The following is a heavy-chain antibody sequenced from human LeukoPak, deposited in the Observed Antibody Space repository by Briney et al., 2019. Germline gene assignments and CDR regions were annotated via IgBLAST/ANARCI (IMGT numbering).Heavy chain of an antibody. V-gene: IGHV4-34*01. CDR2: INRSGST. J-gene: IGHJ4*02. CDR1: GGSFSGYY. D-gene: IGHD5-12*01. Sequence: PSETLSLTCAVYGGSFSGYYWSWIRQPPGKGLEWVGEINRSGSTNYNPSLKSRVTISVDTSKNQFSLKLSSVTAADTAVYYCARDRGNIVATYFDYWGQGTLVTVSS. CDR3: ARDRGNIVATYFDY.